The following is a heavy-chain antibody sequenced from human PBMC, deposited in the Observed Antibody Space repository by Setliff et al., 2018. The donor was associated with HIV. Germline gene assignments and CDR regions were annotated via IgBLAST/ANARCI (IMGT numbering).Heavy chain of an antibody. CDR3: AREGITGTTLHPY. CDR1: GFNVRNNY. V-gene: IGHV3-66*01. D-gene: IGHD1-7*01. Sequence: PGGSLRLSCAASGFNVRNNYMSWVRQAPGKGLEWVSAIYGGGSTYYADSVKGRFTISRDSSENTLYLQMNTLRAEDTAVYYCAREGITGTTLHPYWGQGTLVPVSS. J-gene: IGHJ4*02. CDR2: IYGGGST.